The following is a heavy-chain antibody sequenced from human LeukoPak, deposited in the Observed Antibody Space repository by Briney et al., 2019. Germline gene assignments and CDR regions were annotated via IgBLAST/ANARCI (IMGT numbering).Heavy chain of an antibody. V-gene: IGHV4-39*01. CDR3: ARQSNTVTTLGWFDP. J-gene: IGHJ5*02. D-gene: IGHD4-11*01. Sequence: SETLSLTCTVSGGSISGSSYYWGWIRQPPGKGLEWIGSIYYSGSTYYNPSLKSRVTISVDTPKNQFSLKLSSVTAADTAVYYCARQSNTVTTLGWFDPWGQGTLVTVSS. CDR2: IYYSGST. CDR1: GGSISGSSYY.